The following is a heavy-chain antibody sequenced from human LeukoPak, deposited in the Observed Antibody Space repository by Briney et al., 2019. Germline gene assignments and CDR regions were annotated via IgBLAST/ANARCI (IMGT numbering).Heavy chain of an antibody. Sequence: GASVKVSCKASGGTFSSYAISWVRQAPGQGLEWMGRIIPIFGTANYAQKFQGRVTITADKSTSTAYTELSSLRSEDTAVYYCARDWGYCSGGSCYSPFDYWGQGTLVTVSS. CDR2: IIPIFGTA. V-gene: IGHV1-69*06. J-gene: IGHJ4*02. CDR1: GGTFSSYA. D-gene: IGHD2-15*01. CDR3: ARDWGYCSGGSCYSPFDY.